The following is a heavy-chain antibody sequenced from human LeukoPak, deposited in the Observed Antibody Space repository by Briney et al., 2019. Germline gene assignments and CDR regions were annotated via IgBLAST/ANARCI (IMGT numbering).Heavy chain of an antibody. Sequence: GGSLRLSCPASGFTFSSYAMSWVRQAPGKGLEWVSAISVGGDSTYYADSVKGRFTISRDNSKNTLYLHMSSLGAEDTAIYYCLSGSSSWYYFDYWGQGALVTVSS. D-gene: IGHD3-3*01. J-gene: IGHJ4*02. CDR1: GFTFSSYA. CDR2: ISVGGDST. V-gene: IGHV3-23*01. CDR3: LSGSSSWYYFDY.